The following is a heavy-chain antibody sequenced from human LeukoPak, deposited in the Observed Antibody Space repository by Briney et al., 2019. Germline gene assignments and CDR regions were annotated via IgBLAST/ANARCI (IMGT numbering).Heavy chain of an antibody. V-gene: IGHV3-20*04. D-gene: IGHD2-8*01. J-gene: IGHJ6*03. CDR2: INWNGDST. CDR3: ARGYCTNGVCYGFRDYYMDV. Sequence: GGSLILSCPASGFTFDDYGMSWVRQPPGKGLEWVSGINWNGDSTGYADSVRGRFTISRDNAKNSLYLQMNSLRAEDTALYYCARGYCTNGVCYGFRDYYMDVWGKGTTVTVSS. CDR1: GFTFDDYG.